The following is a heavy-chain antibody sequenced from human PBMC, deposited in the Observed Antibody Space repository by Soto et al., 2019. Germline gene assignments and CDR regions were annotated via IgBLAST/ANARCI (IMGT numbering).Heavy chain of an antibody. V-gene: IGHV1-8*01. CDR3: AADLSHDFWGDYYSGLDV. CDR2: MNPNSGNT. Sequence: ASVKVSCKASGYTFTSYDINWVRQATGQGLEWMGWMNPNSGNTGYAQKFQGRVTMTRNTSISTAYMELSSLRSEDTATYYCAADLSHDFWGDYYSGLDVWGQGTTVTVSS. CDR1: GYTFTSYD. D-gene: IGHD3-3*01. J-gene: IGHJ6*02.